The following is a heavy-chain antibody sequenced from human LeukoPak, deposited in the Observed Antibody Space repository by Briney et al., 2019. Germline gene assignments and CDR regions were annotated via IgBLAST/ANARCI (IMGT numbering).Heavy chain of an antibody. CDR3: ARVDNNGYSDY. CDR2: IHYGGTT. Sequence: SETLSLTCTVSGGSISGSYWSWIRQPPGKGLEWIGYIHYGGTTRYNPSLERRVTLSVDTSNNQFSLKLSSMTAADTAVYFCARVDNNGYSDYWGQGTLVTVSP. V-gene: IGHV4-59*01. CDR1: GGSISGSY. D-gene: IGHD3-22*01. J-gene: IGHJ4*02.